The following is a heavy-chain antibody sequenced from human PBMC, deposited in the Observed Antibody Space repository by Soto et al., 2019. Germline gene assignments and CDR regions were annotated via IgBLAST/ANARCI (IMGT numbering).Heavy chain of an antibody. CDR1: GFTFSSYS. Sequence: GGSLKLSCAASGFTFSSYSMNWVRQAPGKGLEWVSSISSSSSYIYYADSVKGRFTISRGNAKNSLYLQMNSLRAEDTAVYYCARAGQGGYSYGLDYWGQGTLVTVSS. D-gene: IGHD5-18*01. V-gene: IGHV3-21*01. CDR2: ISSSSSYI. CDR3: ARAGQGGYSYGLDY. J-gene: IGHJ4*02.